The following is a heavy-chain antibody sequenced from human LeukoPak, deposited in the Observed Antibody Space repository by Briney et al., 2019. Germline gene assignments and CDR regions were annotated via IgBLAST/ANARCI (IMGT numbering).Heavy chain of an antibody. CDR3: ARGMLFRAFDI. CDR1: GGSISSYY. Sequence: SETLSLTSTVSGGSISSYYWSWIRQPPGTGLEWIGYIYYSGSTNYNPSLKSRVTISVDTSKNQFSLKLSSVTAADTAVYYCARGMLFRAFDIWGQGTMVTVSS. D-gene: IGHD2-21*01. CDR2: IYYSGST. J-gene: IGHJ3*02. V-gene: IGHV4-59*01.